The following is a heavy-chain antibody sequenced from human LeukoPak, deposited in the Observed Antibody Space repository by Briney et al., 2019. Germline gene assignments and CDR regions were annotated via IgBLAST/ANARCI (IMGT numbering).Heavy chain of an antibody. CDR1: GGSISSSSYY. D-gene: IGHD3-22*01. V-gene: IGHV4-39*07. CDR2: IYYSGST. Sequence: SETLSLTCTVSGGSISSSSYYWGWIRQPPGKGLEWIGSIYYSGSTYYNPSLKSRVTISVDTSKNQFSLKLSSVTAADTAVYYCASWPYYYDTLDYWGRGTRVTVSS. CDR3: ASWPYYYDTLDY. J-gene: IGHJ4*02.